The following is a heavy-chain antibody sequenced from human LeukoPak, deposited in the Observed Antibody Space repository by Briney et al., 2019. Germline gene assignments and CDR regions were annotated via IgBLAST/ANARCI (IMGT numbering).Heavy chain of an antibody. Sequence: GESLKISCKASGYSFTSYWIGWVRQMPGKGLEWMGIIYPGDSDTRYSPSFQGQVTSSADKSSSTAYLQWSSLKASDTAMYSCARQHYYDSSGYGWFDPWGQGTLVTVSS. D-gene: IGHD3-22*01. V-gene: IGHV5-51*01. CDR1: GYSFTSYW. J-gene: IGHJ5*02. CDR2: IYPGDSDT. CDR3: ARQHYYDSSGYGWFDP.